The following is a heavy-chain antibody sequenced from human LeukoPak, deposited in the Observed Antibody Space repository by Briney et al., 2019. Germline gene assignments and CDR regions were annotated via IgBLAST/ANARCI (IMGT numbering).Heavy chain of an antibody. Sequence: GASVKVSCKASGYTFTSYGMSWVRQAPGQGLEWMGWINAYNGNTNYAQKLQGRVTMTTDTSTSTAYMELRSLRSDDTAVYYCASSVILTGYYSDYYYGMDVWGKGTTVTVSS. J-gene: IGHJ6*04. CDR1: GYTFTSYG. CDR3: ASSVILTGYYSDYYYGMDV. CDR2: INAYNGNT. V-gene: IGHV1-18*04. D-gene: IGHD3-9*01.